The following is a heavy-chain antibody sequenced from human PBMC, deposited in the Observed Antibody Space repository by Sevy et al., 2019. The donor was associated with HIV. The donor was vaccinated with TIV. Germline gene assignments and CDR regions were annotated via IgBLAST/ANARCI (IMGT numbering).Heavy chain of an antibody. CDR1: GFTFSSYS. CDR3: ARDLGFGDSRAFDI. Sequence: GGSLRLSCAASGFTFSSYSMNWVRQAPGKGLEWVSSISSSSSYIYYADSVKGRFTISRDNAKNSLYLQMNSLGAEDTAVYYCARDLGFGDSRAFDIWGQGTMVTVSS. J-gene: IGHJ3*02. D-gene: IGHD3-10*01. CDR2: ISSSSSYI. V-gene: IGHV3-21*01.